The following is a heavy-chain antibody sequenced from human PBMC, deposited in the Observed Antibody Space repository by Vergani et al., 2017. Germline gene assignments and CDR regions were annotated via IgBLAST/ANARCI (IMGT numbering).Heavy chain of an antibody. CDR2: VEDSGYF. J-gene: IGHJ4*02. D-gene: IGHD1-14*01. CDR3: AISIVIRNPPDYFDN. CDR1: GGSLSGYY. V-gene: IGHV4-59*01. Sequence: QVQLQESGPGLVRTSETLSLTCTVSGGSLSGYYWNWLRQTPGEGLEWIGYVEDSGYFNSNPSLKTRVTMSSDTSNNQFSLMLSAVTVADTAVDYFAISIVIRNPPDYFDNWGQGTLVTVSS.